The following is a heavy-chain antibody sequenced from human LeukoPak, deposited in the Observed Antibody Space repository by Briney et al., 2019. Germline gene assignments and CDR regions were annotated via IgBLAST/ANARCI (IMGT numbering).Heavy chain of an antibody. CDR1: GFTFSDYW. V-gene: IGHV3-7*03. Sequence: GGSLRLSCAASGFTFSDYWMSWVRQAPGKGLEWVANIKQDGSEKYYVDSVKGRFTISRDNAKNSLNLQMNSLRAEDTAMYYCARDDYDMDLWGQGTTVTVSS. CDR3: ARDDYDMDL. CDR2: IKQDGSEK. J-gene: IGHJ6*02.